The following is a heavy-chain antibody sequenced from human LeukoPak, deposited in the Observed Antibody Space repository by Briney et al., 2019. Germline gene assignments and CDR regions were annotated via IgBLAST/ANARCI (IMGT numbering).Heavy chain of an antibody. J-gene: IGHJ6*02. CDR3: ARVEESPPYGMDV. V-gene: IGHV3-11*04. CDR2: ISSSGSTI. Sequence: SGGSLRLSCAASGFTFSDYYMSWIRQAPGKGLEWVSYISSSGSTIYYADSVKGRFTISRDNAKNSLYLQMNSLRAEDTAVYYCARVEESPPYGMDVWGQGTTVTVSS. D-gene: IGHD3-16*01. CDR1: GFTFSDYY.